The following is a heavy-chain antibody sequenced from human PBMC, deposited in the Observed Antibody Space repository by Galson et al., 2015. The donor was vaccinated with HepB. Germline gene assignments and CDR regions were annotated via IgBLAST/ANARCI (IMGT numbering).Heavy chain of an antibody. CDR3: ARLELGYCSSTSCYEF. CDR2: IIPILGIA. Sequence: SVKVSCKASGGTFSSYTISWVRQAPGQGLEWMGRIIPILGIANYAQKFQGRVTITADKSTSTAYMELSSLRSEDTAVYYCARLELGYCSSTSCYEFWGQGTLVTVSS. CDR1: GGTFSSYT. J-gene: IGHJ4*02. D-gene: IGHD2-2*01. V-gene: IGHV1-69*02.